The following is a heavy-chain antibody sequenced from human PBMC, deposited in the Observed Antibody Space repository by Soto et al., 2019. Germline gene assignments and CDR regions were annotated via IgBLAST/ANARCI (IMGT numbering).Heavy chain of an antibody. Sequence: SETLSLTCDVSGDTISTGGYTWAWIRQPPGKGLEWIGYIYHSGSTYYNPSLKSRVTISVDRSKNQFSLKLSSVTAADTAVYYCARGGKTVTTFDYWGQGTLVTVSS. V-gene: IGHV4-30-2*01. J-gene: IGHJ4*02. CDR1: GDTISTGGYT. CDR2: IYHSGST. CDR3: ARGGKTVTTFDY. D-gene: IGHD4-17*01.